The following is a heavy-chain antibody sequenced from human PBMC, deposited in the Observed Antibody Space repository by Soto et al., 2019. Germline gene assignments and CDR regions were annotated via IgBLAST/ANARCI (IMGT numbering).Heavy chain of an antibody. Sequence: GGSLRLSCAASGFTFSTYDMHWVRQATGKGLEWVSSIGSAGDTYYPGSVKGRFTISRENAKNSLYLQMNSLRAGDTAVYYCARARGDSQFDYWGQGTLVTVSS. CDR3: ARARGDSQFDY. CDR2: IGSAGDT. D-gene: IGHD2-21*02. V-gene: IGHV3-13*01. J-gene: IGHJ4*02. CDR1: GFTFSTYD.